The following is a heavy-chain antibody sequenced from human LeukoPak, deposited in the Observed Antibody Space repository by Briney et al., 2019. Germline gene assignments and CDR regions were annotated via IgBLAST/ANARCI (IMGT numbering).Heavy chain of an antibody. V-gene: IGHV3-30*18. CDR1: GFTFSSYS. CDR2: ISTDGSNK. D-gene: IGHD5-12*01. J-gene: IGHJ4*02. CDR3: AKEIRGYSRSDY. Sequence: PGGSLRLSCAASGFTFSSYSMNWVRQVPGKGLEWVAVISTDGSNKYYTDSVKGRFTISRDNSKNTLYLQMNSLRAEDTAVYYCAKEIRGYSRSDYWGQGTLVTVSS.